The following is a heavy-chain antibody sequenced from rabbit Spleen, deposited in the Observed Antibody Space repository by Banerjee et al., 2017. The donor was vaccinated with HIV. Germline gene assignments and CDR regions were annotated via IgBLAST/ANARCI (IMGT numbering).Heavy chain of an antibody. CDR3: ARDSPSNNGDLDL. V-gene: IGHV1S45*01. Sequence: QQQLVESGGGLVKPGASLTLTCKASGFSFNDDYVMCWVRQSPGKGLKWIACINTWSNRPVYASWAKGRFTMSKTSSTTVSLQVTSLTGADTATYFCARDSPSNNGDLDLWGPGTLVTVS. CDR1: GFSFNDDYV. D-gene: IGHD2-1*01. J-gene: IGHJ4*01. CDR2: INTWSNRP.